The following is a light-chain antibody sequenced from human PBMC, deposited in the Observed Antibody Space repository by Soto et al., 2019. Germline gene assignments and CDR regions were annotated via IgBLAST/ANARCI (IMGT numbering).Light chain of an antibody. J-gene: IGKJ1*01. CDR2: GAS. CDR3: QQYNNWPPRAWT. Sequence: EIVMTQSPATLSVSPGERATLSCRASQSVRSNLAWYQQKPGQAPRLLIYGASTRATGIPARFSGSGSGTAFTLTISSLQSEDFAVYYCQQYNNWPPRAWTFGQGTKVEIK. V-gene: IGKV3-15*01. CDR1: QSVRSN.